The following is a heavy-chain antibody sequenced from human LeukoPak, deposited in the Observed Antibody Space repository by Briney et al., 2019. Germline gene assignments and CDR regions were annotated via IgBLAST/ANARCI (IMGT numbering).Heavy chain of an antibody. CDR3: AKAYYYDSSGYYDVVGQFDY. J-gene: IGHJ4*02. CDR2: ISGSGGST. D-gene: IGHD3-22*01. V-gene: IGHV3-23*01. Sequence: GGSLRLSCAGFGFTFSRYAMSWVRQAPGKGLEWVSAISGSGGSTYYADSVKGRFTISRDNSKNTLYLQMNSLRAEDTAVYYCAKAYYYDSSGYYDVVGQFDYWGQGTLVTVSS. CDR1: GFTFSRYA.